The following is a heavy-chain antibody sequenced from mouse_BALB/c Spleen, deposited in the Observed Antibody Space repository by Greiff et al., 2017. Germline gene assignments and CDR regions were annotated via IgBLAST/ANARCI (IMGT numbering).Heavy chain of an antibody. V-gene: IGHV1S137*01. D-gene: IGHD2-4*01. CDR3: ARSTMITTGYAMDD. Sequence: QVQLQQSGAELVRPGVSVKISCKGSGYTFTDYAMHWVKQSHAKSLEWIGVISTYYGDASYNQKFKGKATMTVDKSSSTAYMELARLTSEDSAIYYCARSTMITTGYAMDDWGQGTSVTVSS. J-gene: IGHJ4*01. CDR1: GYTFTDYA. CDR2: ISTYYGDA.